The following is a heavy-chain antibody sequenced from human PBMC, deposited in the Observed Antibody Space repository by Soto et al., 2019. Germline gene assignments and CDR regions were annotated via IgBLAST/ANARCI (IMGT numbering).Heavy chain of an antibody. CDR3: ARDGSGTGSWFDP. J-gene: IGHJ5*02. V-gene: IGHV4-34*01. D-gene: IGHD3-10*01. Sequence: QVQLQQWGAGLLKPSETLSLTCVVYGGSFSGDYWSWIRQPPGKGLEWIGEINRSGSTNYNPSLKSRVIISVDTSKNQFSLKLSSVTAADTALYYCARDGSGTGSWFDPWGQGTLVTVSS. CDR2: INRSGST. CDR1: GGSFSGDY.